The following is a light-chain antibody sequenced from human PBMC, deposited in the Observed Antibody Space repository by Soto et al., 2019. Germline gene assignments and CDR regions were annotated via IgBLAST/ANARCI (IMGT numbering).Light chain of an antibody. J-gene: IGLJ1*01. V-gene: IGLV2-14*03. CDR1: SSDVVGYNY. CDR2: DVS. CDR3: SSYTTSKTRQIV. Sequence: QSALTQPASVSGSPGQSITISCTGTSSDVVGYNYVSWYQHHPGKAPKLLIYDVSNRPSGVSNRFSGSKSDNTASLTISGLQPEDEADYYCSSYTTSKTRQIVFGNGTKRTVL.